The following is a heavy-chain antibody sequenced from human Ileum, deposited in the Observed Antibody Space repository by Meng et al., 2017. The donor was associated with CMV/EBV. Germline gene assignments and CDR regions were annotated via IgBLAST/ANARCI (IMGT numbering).Heavy chain of an antibody. CDR1: GFDFSYYW. D-gene: IGHD1-14*01. Sequence: RSCAASGFDFSYYWMHWVRQAPGKGLVWVSRINSDGTFTKYADSVKGRCTISRDNAKNMLYLEINSLRAEDTAVYYCARENNGPEEYWGQGTLVTVSS. CDR2: INSDGTFT. V-gene: IGHV3-74*01. CDR3: ARENNGPEEY. J-gene: IGHJ4*01.